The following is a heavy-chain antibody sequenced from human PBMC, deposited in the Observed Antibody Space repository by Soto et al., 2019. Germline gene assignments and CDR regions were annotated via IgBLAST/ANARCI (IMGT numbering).Heavy chain of an antibody. Sequence: PGESLKISCKGSGYSFTDYWISWVRQMPGKGLEWMGRIDPSDSYTNYSPSLQGHVTISADKSVSTAYLRWSSLKASDTAMYYCARLDVDTAMVCDYSGQGTLVTVSS. J-gene: IGHJ4*02. CDR1: GYSFTDYW. V-gene: IGHV5-10-1*01. D-gene: IGHD5-18*01. CDR2: IDPSDSYT. CDR3: ARLDVDTAMVCDY.